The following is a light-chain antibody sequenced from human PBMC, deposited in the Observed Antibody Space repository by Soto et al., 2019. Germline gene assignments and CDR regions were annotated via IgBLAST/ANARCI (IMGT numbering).Light chain of an antibody. CDR2: ENN. CDR3: GTWDSSLSFVV. V-gene: IGLV1-51*02. J-gene: IGLJ2*01. Sequence: QAVVTQPPSVSAAPGQKVTISCSGSSSNIGNNYVSWYQQLPGTAPKLLIYENNKRPSGIPDRFSGSKSGTSATLGITGLQTGDEADYYCGTWDSSLSFVVFCGGTKLTVL. CDR1: SSNIGNNY.